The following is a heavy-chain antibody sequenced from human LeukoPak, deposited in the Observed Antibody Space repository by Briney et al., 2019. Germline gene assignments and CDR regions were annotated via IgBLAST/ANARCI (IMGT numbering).Heavy chain of an antibody. CDR2: ISGDTGNT. J-gene: IGHJ4*02. V-gene: IGHV1-18*01. Sequence: ASVKVSCKASGYIFFSFGISWVRQAPGQGLEWMGWISGDTGNTNYAQKLQGRVTMTTDTSTSTAYMELRSLRSDDTAVYYCARDDSSLIDYWGQGTLVTVSS. CDR3: ARDDSSLIDY. D-gene: IGHD6-13*01. CDR1: GYIFFSFG.